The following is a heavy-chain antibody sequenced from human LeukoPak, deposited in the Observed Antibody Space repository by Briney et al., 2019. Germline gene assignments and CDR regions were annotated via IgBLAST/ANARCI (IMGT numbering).Heavy chain of an antibody. V-gene: IGHV3-23*01. D-gene: IGHD4-17*01. Sequence: GGSLRLSCAASGFTFSTYAMSWVRQAPGKGLEWVSTISGSGGSTYFADSVKGRFTISRDNSKNTLHLQMNSLRAEDTAVYYCAKALYGDYGRFDYWGQGTLVTVSS. CDR2: ISGSGGST. CDR1: GFTFSTYA. CDR3: AKALYGDYGRFDY. J-gene: IGHJ4*02.